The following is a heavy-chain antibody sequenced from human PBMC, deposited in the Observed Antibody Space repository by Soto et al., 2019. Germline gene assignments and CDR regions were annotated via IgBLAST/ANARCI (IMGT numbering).Heavy chain of an antibody. J-gene: IGHJ3*02. D-gene: IGHD2-21*01. Sequence: SETLSLTCTVSAGSISGYYWTWIRLPPGKGLEWIGYIYYTGSTNYNPSLKSRVTISLDTSKNQFSLLLRSVTAADTATYYCARTRWGYAFDIWGQGAMVTVSS. CDR2: IYYTGST. V-gene: IGHV4-59*01. CDR1: AGSISGYY. CDR3: ARTRWGYAFDI.